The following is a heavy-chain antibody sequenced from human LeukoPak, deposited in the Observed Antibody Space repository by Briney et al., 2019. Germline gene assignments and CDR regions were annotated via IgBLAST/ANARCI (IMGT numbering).Heavy chain of an antibody. J-gene: IGHJ4*02. CDR3: ARAEGYNGYDNY. CDR2: INTDGGST. V-gene: IGHV3-74*01. Sequence: GGSLRLSCAASGFTFSSYWMHWVRQAPGEGLVWVSRINTDGGSTSYADSVKGRFTISRDNAKNSLYLQMNSLRAEDTAVYYCARAEGYNGYDNYWGQGTLVTVSS. CDR1: GFTFSSYW. D-gene: IGHD5-12*01.